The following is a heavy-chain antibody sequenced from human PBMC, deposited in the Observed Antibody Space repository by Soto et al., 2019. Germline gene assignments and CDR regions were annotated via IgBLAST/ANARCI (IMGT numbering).Heavy chain of an antibody. J-gene: IGHJ4*02. Sequence: QVQLVQSGAEVKKPGASVKVSCKASGYTFTSYDINWVRQATGRGLVWMGWMNPNSGNRGDAQKFQGRVTMTSNTSISTAYMELSSLTSEDTAVYYCAREDSSGWSKDWGQGTLVTVSS. CDR3: AREDSSGWSKD. CDR1: GYTFTSYD. D-gene: IGHD6-19*01. V-gene: IGHV1-8*01. CDR2: MNPNSGNR.